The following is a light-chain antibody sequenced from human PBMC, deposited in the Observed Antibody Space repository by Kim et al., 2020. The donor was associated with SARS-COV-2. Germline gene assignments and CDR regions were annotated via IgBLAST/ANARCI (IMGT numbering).Light chain of an antibody. V-gene: IGKV1-39*01. CDR2: AAS. CDR1: QSISSH. J-gene: IGKJ5*01. Sequence: DIQMTQSPSSLSASVGDRVTITCRTTQSISSHLNWYQQKPGRAPKLLISAASTLQGGVPSRFSGSGSETDFTLTISSLQSEDFAVYYCQQYNNWPPFITFGQGTRLEIK. CDR3: QQYNNWPPFIT.